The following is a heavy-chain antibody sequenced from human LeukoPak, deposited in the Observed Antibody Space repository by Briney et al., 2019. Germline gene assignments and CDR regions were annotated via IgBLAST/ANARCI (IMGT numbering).Heavy chain of an antibody. CDR1: RFTFSNYA. V-gene: IGHV3-23*01. CDR2: ITGSGDYT. CDR3: TRHADLVDTAMGGMTD. J-gene: IGHJ4*02. Sequence: GGSLRLSCAASRFTFSNYAMGWVRQGPGKGLEWVSAITGSGDYTDYADSVKGRFTISRDNSKNTAYLQMISLRAEDTAVYYCTRHADLVDTAMGGMTDWGQGTLVTVSS. D-gene: IGHD5-18*01.